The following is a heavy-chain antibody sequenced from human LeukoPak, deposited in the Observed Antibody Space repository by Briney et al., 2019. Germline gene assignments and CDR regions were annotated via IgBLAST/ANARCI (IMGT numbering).Heavy chain of an antibody. Sequence: GGSLRLSCAASGFTFSSCAMSWVRQAPGKGLEWVSTISGGGGNTFYADSVKGRFTISRDNSKNTLYLQINSLRAEDTAVYYCAKDAFWGRGDYWGQGTLVTVSS. CDR2: ISGGGGNT. D-gene: IGHD7-27*01. CDR1: GFTFSSCA. V-gene: IGHV3-23*01. J-gene: IGHJ4*02. CDR3: AKDAFWGRGDY.